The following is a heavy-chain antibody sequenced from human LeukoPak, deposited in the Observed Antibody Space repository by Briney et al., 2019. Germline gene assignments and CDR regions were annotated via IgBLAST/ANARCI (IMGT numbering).Heavy chain of an antibody. CDR2: INHSGST. D-gene: IGHD3-10*01. CDR3: ARLGPRWYGSGPLGWFDP. CDR1: GGSFSGYY. Sequence: PSETLSLTCAVYGGSFSGYYWSWICQPPGKGLEWIGEINHSGSTNYNPSLKSRVTISVDTSKNQFSLKLSSVTAADTAVYYCARLGPRWYGSGPLGWFDPWGQGTLVTVSS. V-gene: IGHV4-34*01. J-gene: IGHJ5*02.